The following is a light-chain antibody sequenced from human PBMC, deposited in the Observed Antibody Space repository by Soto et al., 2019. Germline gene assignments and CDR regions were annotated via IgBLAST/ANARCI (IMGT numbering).Light chain of an antibody. Sequence: DIVMTQSPDSLAVSLCERATINCKSSQSVLYTSNNKNYLAWYQQKPRQPPKVLIYWASTRASGVPTRFSGSGSGTEFTLTTSSLQPDDFATYYCQQYDSYSWTFGQGTKVDIK. J-gene: IGKJ1*01. CDR1: QSVLYTSNNKNY. V-gene: IGKV4-1*01. CDR2: WAS. CDR3: QQYDSYSWT.